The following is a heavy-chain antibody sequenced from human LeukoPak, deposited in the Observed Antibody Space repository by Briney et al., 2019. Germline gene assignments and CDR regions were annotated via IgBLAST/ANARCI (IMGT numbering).Heavy chain of an antibody. V-gene: IGHV3-48*01. CDR2: ISSTGGTI. Sequence: GGSLRLSCVASGFTFRNYLMNWVRQAPGKGLEWVSFISSTGGTIYYADSVKGRFTVSRDNGKNSLLLQMNSLRAEDTALYYCAKSIVVVVAASPFDYWGQGTLVTVSS. J-gene: IGHJ4*02. D-gene: IGHD2-15*01. CDR1: GFTFRNYL. CDR3: AKSIVVVVAASPFDY.